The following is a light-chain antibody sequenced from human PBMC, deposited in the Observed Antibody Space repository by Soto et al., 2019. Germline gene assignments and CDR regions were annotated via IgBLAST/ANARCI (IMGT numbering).Light chain of an antibody. V-gene: IGKV1-9*01. CDR3: QQLYSFPYT. CDR2: AAS. Sequence: DIQLTQSPSFLSASVGDRVTITCRASQGISSYVAWYQQKPGKAPNLLIYAASTLESGVPSRFSGTRSGTEFTLTISSLQPEDFATYYCQQLYSFPYTFGQGTKLEIK. J-gene: IGKJ2*01. CDR1: QGISSY.